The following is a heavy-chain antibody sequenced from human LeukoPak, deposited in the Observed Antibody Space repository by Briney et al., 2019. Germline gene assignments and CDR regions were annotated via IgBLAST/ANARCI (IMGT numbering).Heavy chain of an antibody. CDR3: ARAITFGGVIDNYFDY. CDR2: INHSGST. CDR1: GGSFSGYY. D-gene: IGHD3-16*02. J-gene: IGHJ4*02. Sequence: SETLSLTCAVYGGSFSGYYWSWIRQPPGKGLEWIGEINHSGSTNYNPSLKSRVTISVDTSKNQFSLKLSTVTAADTAVYYCARAITFGGVIDNYFDYWGQGTLVTVSS. V-gene: IGHV4-34*01.